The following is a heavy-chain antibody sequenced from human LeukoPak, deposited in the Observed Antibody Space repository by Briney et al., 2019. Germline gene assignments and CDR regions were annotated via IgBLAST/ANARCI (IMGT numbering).Heavy chain of an antibody. D-gene: IGHD6-13*01. Sequence: SETLSLTCTVSGGSISSYYWSWIRQPPGKGLEWIGYIYYSGSTNYNPSLKSRVTTSVDTSKNQFSLKLSSVTAADTAVYYCARIRGYSSSRFDYWGQGTLVTVSS. CDR1: GGSISSYY. CDR2: IYYSGST. V-gene: IGHV4-59*01. CDR3: ARIRGYSSSRFDY. J-gene: IGHJ4*02.